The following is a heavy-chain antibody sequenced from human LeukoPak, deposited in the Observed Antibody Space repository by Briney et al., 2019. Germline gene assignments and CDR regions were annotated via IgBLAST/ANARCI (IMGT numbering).Heavy chain of an antibody. CDR3: ARQVLNYYYYYKDV. CDR1: GGSISSSSYY. J-gene: IGHJ6*03. Sequence: SETLSLTCTVSGGSISSSSYYWGWIRQPPGKGLEWIGSIYYSGSTYYNPSLKSRVTISVDTSKNQFSLKLSSVTAADTAVYYCARQVLNYYYYYKDVWGKGTTVTVSS. V-gene: IGHV4-39*01. CDR2: IYYSGST.